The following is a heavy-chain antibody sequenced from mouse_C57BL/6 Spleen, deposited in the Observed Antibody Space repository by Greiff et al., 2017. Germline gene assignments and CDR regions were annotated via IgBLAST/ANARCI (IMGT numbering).Heavy chain of an antibody. V-gene: IGHV1-55*01. CDR3: ARRGDGGPYWDFDV. CDR2: IYPGSGST. Sequence: QVQLQQPGAELVKPGASVKMSCTASGYTFTSYWITWVKQRPGQGLEWIGDIYPGSGSTNYTEKFKSKATLTVDTASSTAYMQLSSLTSEDSAVYYCARRGDGGPYWDFDVWGTGTTVTVSS. J-gene: IGHJ1*03. CDR1: GYTFTSYW.